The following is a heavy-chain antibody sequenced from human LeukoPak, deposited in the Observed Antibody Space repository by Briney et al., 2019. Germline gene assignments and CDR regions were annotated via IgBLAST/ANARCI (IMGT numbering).Heavy chain of an antibody. CDR1: GYTFTAYY. CDR2: IIPIFGTA. Sequence: SVKVSCKTSGYTFTAYYIHWVRQAPGQGLEWMGGIIPIFGTANYAQKFQGRVTITADKSTSTAYMELSSLRSEDTAVYYCARARALYYYDSSGYLSPPDYWGQGTLVTVSS. CDR3: ARARALYYYDSSGYLSPPDY. D-gene: IGHD3-22*01. V-gene: IGHV1-69*06. J-gene: IGHJ4*02.